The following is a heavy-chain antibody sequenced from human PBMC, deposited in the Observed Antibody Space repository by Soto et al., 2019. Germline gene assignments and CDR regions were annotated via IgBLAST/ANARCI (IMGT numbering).Heavy chain of an antibody. CDR2: INTGNGNT. V-gene: IGHV1-3*04. CDR3: ARDSGAYFDY. CDR1: GYTFSTYA. D-gene: IGHD3-10*01. J-gene: IGHJ4*02. Sequence: ASVKVSCKTSGYTFSTYATHWVRQAPGQRLEWMGWINTGNGNTKHSQKFQGRVTITRDTSASTDYMELSSLRSEDTAVYYCARDSGAYFDYWGQVTLVTVSS.